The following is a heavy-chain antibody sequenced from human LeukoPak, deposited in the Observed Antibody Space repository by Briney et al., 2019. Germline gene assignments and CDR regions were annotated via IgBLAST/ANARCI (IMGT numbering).Heavy chain of an antibody. J-gene: IGHJ5*02. CDR1: GGSIYSHH. CDR2: IFYTGST. V-gene: IGHV4-59*11. CDR3: ARGSNWFDP. Sequence: SETLSLTCTVSGGSIYSHHWSWIRQPPGKGQEWIGYIFYTGSTNYNPSLNSRVTISVDTLKNQFSLKLNSMTAADTAVYYCARGSNWFDPWGQGTLATVSS.